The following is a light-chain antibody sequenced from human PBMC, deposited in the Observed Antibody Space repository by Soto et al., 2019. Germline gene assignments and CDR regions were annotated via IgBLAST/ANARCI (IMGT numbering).Light chain of an antibody. CDR3: NSYTISSKEI. Sequence: QSALTQPASVSGSPGQSITISCTGTSSDVGGYNYVSWYQQHPGKAPKLMIYDVTNRPSGVSNRFSGSKSGNTASLTISGLQAEDEAEYYCNSYTISSKEIFGGVTKLTVL. CDR2: DVT. CDR1: SSDVGGYNY. V-gene: IGLV2-14*03. J-gene: IGLJ2*01.